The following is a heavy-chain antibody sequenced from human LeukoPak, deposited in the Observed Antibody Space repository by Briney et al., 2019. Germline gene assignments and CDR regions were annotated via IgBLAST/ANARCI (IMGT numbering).Heavy chain of an antibody. V-gene: IGHV4-61*02. CDR2: IYTSGST. J-gene: IGHJ5*02. CDR1: GGSISSGSYY. CDR3: ARGSRGGSFDP. D-gene: IGHD3-10*01. Sequence: SETLSLTCTVSGGSISSGSYYWSWIRQPAGKGLEWIGRIYTSGSTNYNPSLKGRVTISVDTSKNQFSLKLSSVTAADTAVYYCARGSRGGSFDPWGQGTLVTVSS.